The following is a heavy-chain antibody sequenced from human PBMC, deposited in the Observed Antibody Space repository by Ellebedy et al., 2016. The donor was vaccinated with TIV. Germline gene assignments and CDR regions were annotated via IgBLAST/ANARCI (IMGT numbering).Heavy chain of an antibody. V-gene: IGHV1-69*06. Sequence: SVKVSXKASGGTFSSYAISWVRQAPGQGLEWMGGIIPIFGTANYAQKFQGRVTITADKSTSTAYMELSSLRSEDTAVYYCARDPPDPRIDSSYYYYGMDVWGQGTTVTVSS. CDR3: ARDPPDPRIDSSYYYYGMDV. CDR1: GGTFSSYA. D-gene: IGHD3-9*01. CDR2: IIPIFGTA. J-gene: IGHJ6*02.